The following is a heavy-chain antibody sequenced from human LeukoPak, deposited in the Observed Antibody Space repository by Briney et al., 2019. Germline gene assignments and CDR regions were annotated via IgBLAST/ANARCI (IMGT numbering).Heavy chain of an antibody. D-gene: IGHD1-26*01. CDR1: GCSINSYY. CDR2: IYTTGST. CDR3: ARAGYTISYYSLDY. J-gene: IGHJ4*02. Sequence: SETLSLTCTVSGCSINSYYWGWIRQPAGKGLEWIGRIYTTGSTNYNPSLKSRVTISVDTSKNQFSLKLTSVTAADTGMYYCARAGYTISYYSLDYWGQGALVTVSS. V-gene: IGHV4-4*07.